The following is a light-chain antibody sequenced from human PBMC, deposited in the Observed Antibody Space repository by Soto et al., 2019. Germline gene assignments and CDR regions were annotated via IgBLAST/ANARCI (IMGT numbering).Light chain of an antibody. J-gene: IGKJ1*01. CDR3: QQYNSYSSWT. Sequence: DIQITPSPSTLSGSVGDRVTITCRASQTISSWLAWYQQKPGKAPKLLIYKASSLESGVPSRFSGSGSGTEFTLTISSLQPDDFATYYCQQYNSYSSWTFGQGTKGDI. CDR1: QTISSW. CDR2: KAS. V-gene: IGKV1-5*03.